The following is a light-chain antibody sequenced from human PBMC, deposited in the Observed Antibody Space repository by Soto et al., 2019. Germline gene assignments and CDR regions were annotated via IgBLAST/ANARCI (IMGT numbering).Light chain of an antibody. Sequence: AIRMTQSPSSLSASTGDRVTITCRASQGISSYLAWYQQKPGKAPKLLIYAASTVQSGVPSRFSGSGSGTDFTLTISCLQSEDSATYYCEQYYSYPQTFGPGTIVDIK. J-gene: IGKJ3*01. CDR2: AAS. CDR3: EQYYSYPQT. V-gene: IGKV1-8*01. CDR1: QGISSY.